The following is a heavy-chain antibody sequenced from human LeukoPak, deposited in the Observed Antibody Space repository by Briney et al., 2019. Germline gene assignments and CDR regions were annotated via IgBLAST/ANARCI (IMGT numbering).Heavy chain of an antibody. V-gene: IGHV3-30*04. Sequence: GRSLRLSCAASGFTFSSYVMHWVRQAPGKGLEWVAVISYDGSNKYYADSVKGRFTISRDNSKNTLYLQMNSLRAEDTAVYYCATLHDYGDYWGQGTLVTVSS. CDR2: ISYDGSNK. J-gene: IGHJ4*02. CDR1: GFTFSSYV. CDR3: ATLHDYGDY.